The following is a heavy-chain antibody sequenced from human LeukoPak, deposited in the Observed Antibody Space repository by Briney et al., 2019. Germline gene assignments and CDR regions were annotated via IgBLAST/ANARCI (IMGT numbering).Heavy chain of an antibody. Sequence: SETLSLTCTVSGGSISSYYWSWIRQPPGKGLEWIGYIYYSGSTNYNPSLKSRVTISVDTSKNQFSLKLSSVTAADTAVYCCARVKAVASGAFDIWGQGTMVTVSS. V-gene: IGHV4-59*01. D-gene: IGHD6-19*01. CDR2: IYYSGST. J-gene: IGHJ3*02. CDR1: GGSISSYY. CDR3: ARVKAVASGAFDI.